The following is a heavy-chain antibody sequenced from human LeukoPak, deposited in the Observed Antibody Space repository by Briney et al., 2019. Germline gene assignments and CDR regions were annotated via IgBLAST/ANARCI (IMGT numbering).Heavy chain of an antibody. CDR1: GFTFSSYA. Sequence: PGGSVRLSCSASGFTFSSYAMHWVRQAPGKGLEYVSAISSNGGSTYYADSVKGRFTITRDNSKNTLYLQMSSLRAEDTAVYYCVKARSDHYYDNDSFDIWGQGTMVTVSS. D-gene: IGHD3-22*01. CDR3: VKARSDHYYDNDSFDI. CDR2: ISSNGGST. J-gene: IGHJ3*02. V-gene: IGHV3-64D*09.